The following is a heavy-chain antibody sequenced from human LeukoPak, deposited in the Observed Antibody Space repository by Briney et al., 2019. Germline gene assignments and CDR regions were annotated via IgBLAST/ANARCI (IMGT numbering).Heavy chain of an antibody. CDR2: ISAYNGNT. D-gene: IGHD3-22*01. J-gene: IGHJ5*02. CDR1: GYTFTSYG. Sequence: ASVKVSCKASGYTFTSYGISWVRQAPGQGLEWMGWISAYNGNTNYAQKLQGRVTMTTDTSTSTAYMELRSLRSDDTAVYYCARAVGLTYYYDSSGYSWFDHWGQGTLVTVSS. V-gene: IGHV1-18*01. CDR3: ARAVGLTYYYDSSGYSWFDH.